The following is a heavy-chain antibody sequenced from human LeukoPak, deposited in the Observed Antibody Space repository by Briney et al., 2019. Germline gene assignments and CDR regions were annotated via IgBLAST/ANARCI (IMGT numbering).Heavy chain of an antibody. Sequence: ASVKVSCKASGYTFTSYYMHWVRQAPGQGLEWMGIINPSGGSTSYAQKFQGRVTMTRYTSTSTVYMELSSLRSEDTAVYYCASILWFGELDHDAFDIWGQGTMVTVSS. CDR1: GYTFTSYY. CDR3: ASILWFGELDHDAFDI. V-gene: IGHV1-46*01. J-gene: IGHJ3*02. D-gene: IGHD3-10*01. CDR2: INPSGGST.